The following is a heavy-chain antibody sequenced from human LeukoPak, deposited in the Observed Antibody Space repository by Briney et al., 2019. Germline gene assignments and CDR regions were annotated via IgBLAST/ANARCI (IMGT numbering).Heavy chain of an antibody. CDR1: GFTFSLCA. Sequence: PGGSLRLSCAASGFTFSLCAMSWVRQAPGMGLEWVSAISGSGVGTNYADSVKGRFTISRDNSKNTLYLQMNSLRAEDTAVYYCAKNGRHDHDMYFFDFWGQGTLVTVSS. CDR3: AKNGRHDHDMYFFDF. CDR2: ISGSGVGT. J-gene: IGHJ4*02. V-gene: IGHV3-23*01. D-gene: IGHD3-9*01.